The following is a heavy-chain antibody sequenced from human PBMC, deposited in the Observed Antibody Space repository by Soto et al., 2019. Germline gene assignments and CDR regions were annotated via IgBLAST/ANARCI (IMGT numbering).Heavy chain of an antibody. V-gene: IGHV4-39*01. D-gene: IGHD3-22*01. J-gene: IGHJ4*02. Sequence: PSETLSLTCTVSGGSISSSSYYWGWIRQPPGKGLEWIGSIYYSGSTYYNPSLKSRVTISVGTSKNQFSLKLSSVTAADTAVYYCARHNYYYDSSGYSRYFDYWGQGTLVTVSS. CDR1: GGSISSSSYY. CDR2: IYYSGST. CDR3: ARHNYYYDSSGYSRYFDY.